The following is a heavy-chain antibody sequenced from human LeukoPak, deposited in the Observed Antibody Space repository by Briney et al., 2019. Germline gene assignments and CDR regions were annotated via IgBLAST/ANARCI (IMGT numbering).Heavy chain of an antibody. Sequence: GASVKVSCKASGGTFSSYAISWVRQAPGQGLEWMGGIIPIFGTANYAQKFQGRVTITADESTSTAYMELSSLRSEDTAAYYCALQLPHAFDIWGQGTMVTVSS. J-gene: IGHJ3*02. CDR3: ALQLPHAFDI. D-gene: IGHD2-2*01. V-gene: IGHV1-69*13. CDR2: IIPIFGTA. CDR1: GGTFSSYA.